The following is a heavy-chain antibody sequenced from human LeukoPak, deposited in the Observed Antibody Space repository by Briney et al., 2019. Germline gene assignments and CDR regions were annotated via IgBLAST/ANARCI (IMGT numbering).Heavy chain of an antibody. D-gene: IGHD1-26*01. J-gene: IGHJ6*03. CDR1: GGSISSGSYY. CDR3: VRGPPTRPVRAYYMDV. Sequence: SQTLSLTCTVSGGSISSGSYYWSWIRQPAGKGVEWIGYIYYSGSTNYNPSLKSRVTISVDTSKNQFSLKLSSVTAADTAVYYCVRGPPTRPVRAYYMDVWGKGTTVTVSS. CDR2: IYYSGST. V-gene: IGHV4-61*09.